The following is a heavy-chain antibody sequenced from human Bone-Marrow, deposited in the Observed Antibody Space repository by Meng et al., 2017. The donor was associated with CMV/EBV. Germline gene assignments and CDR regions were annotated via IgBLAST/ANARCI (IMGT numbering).Heavy chain of an antibody. J-gene: IGHJ4*02. V-gene: IGHV1-2*02. D-gene: IGHD6-19*01. Sequence: ASVKVSCKASGYTFTGYYIHWVRQAPRQGLEWTGWVNPNSGGTNYAQKFQGRVTMTRDTSISTAYMELNRLTSDDTAVYYCARPRVAGTAHFDSWGQGTLVTVSS. CDR2: VNPNSGGT. CDR1: GYTFTGYY. CDR3: ARPRVAGTAHFDS.